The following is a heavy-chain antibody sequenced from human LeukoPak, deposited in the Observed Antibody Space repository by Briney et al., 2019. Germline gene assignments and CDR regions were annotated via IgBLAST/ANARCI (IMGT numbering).Heavy chain of an antibody. CDR1: GASFNNYS. CDR3: ARGPTVTTDY. D-gene: IGHD4-17*01. CDR2: MYYSGST. J-gene: IGHJ4*02. Sequence: SETLSLTCTVSGASFNNYSCHWIRQPPGKGLEWIGYMYYSGSTDYNPSLKSRVTTSLDTSKNQFSLNLSSVTAADTAVYYCARGPTVTTDYWGQGILVTVSS. V-gene: IGHV4-59*01.